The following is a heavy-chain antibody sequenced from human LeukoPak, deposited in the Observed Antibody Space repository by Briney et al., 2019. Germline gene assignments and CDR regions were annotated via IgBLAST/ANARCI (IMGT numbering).Heavy chain of an antibody. CDR3: AKGDRYYDSSGYPFDY. J-gene: IGHJ4*02. CDR2: ISWNSGDI. CDR1: GGSISSNDYA. Sequence: LSLTCAVSGGSISSNDYAMHWVRQAPGKGLEWVSGISWNSGDIGYADSVKGRFTISRDNAKNSLYLQMNSLRAEDTALYYCAKGDRYYDSSGYPFDYWGQGTLVTVSS. V-gene: IGHV3-9*01. D-gene: IGHD3-22*01.